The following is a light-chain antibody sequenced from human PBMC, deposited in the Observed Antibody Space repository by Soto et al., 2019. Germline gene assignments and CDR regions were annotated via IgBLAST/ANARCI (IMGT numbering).Light chain of an antibody. J-gene: IGLJ2*01. Sequence: QSVLTQSPSASASLGASVKLTCTLSSGHSNYAIAWHQQQSEKGPRYLMKLNSDGSHSKGDGIPDRFSGSSSGAERYLTIYSLQSEDEADYYCPTWGSGIVVFGGGTKLTVL. CDR2: LNSDGSH. V-gene: IGLV4-69*01. CDR3: PTWGSGIVV. CDR1: SGHSNYA.